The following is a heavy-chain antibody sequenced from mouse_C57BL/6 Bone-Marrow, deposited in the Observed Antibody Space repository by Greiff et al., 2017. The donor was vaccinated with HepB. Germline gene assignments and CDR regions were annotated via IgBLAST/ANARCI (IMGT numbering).Heavy chain of an antibody. J-gene: IGHJ1*03. Sequence: QVQLQQPGAELVRPGTSVKLSCKASGYTFTSYWMHWVKQRPGQGLEWIGVIDPSDSYTNYNQKFKGKATLTVDTSSSTAYMQLSSLTSEDSAVYYCARGWLLPYWYFDVWGTGTTVTVSS. CDR3: ARGWLLPYWYFDV. CDR1: GYTFTSYW. D-gene: IGHD2-3*01. V-gene: IGHV1-59*01. CDR2: IDPSDSYT.